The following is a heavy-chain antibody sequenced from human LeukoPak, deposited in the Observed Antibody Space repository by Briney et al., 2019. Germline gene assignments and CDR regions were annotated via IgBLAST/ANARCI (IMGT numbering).Heavy chain of an antibody. CDR2: TYYRSKWYN. J-gene: IGHJ4*02. CDR1: GDSVSSKNGA. CDR3: ARDFGTTGWHTFDY. V-gene: IGHV6-1*01. Sequence: SQTLSLTCVVSGDSVSSKNGAWNWIRQSPSRGLEWPGRTYYRSKWYNDYAESMEGRMTISRDTSKNRYSLHLNSVTPDDTAVYYCARDFGTTGWHTFDYWGQGTLVTVSS. D-gene: IGHD6-19*01.